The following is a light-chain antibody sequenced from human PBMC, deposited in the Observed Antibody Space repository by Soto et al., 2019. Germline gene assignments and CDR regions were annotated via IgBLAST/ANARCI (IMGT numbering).Light chain of an antibody. V-gene: IGKV3-15*01. Sequence: EIVMTQSPATLSVSPGERATLSCRASQGIASNLAWYQQKPGQAPRLLISGASTRATGIPARFSGSGSGTEFTLTISSLQSEDFAVYFCQQYDNWLFTFGGGTKVEIK. CDR3: QQYDNWLFT. CDR2: GAS. CDR1: QGIASN. J-gene: IGKJ4*01.